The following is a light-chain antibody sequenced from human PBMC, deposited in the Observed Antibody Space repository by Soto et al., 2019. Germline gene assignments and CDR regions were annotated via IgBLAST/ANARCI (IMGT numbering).Light chain of an antibody. Sequence: EIVFTQSPGTLSLSPGERATLSCRASQSLTNNYLAWYQQKPGQAPRLLFHGASSRAAGIPDRFSGSGSGTDFTLTISRLEPEDVAVYYCQQYGTAPPDTFGQGTLLEI. CDR2: GAS. CDR1: QSLTNNY. V-gene: IGKV3-20*01. J-gene: IGKJ5*01. CDR3: QQYGTAPPDT.